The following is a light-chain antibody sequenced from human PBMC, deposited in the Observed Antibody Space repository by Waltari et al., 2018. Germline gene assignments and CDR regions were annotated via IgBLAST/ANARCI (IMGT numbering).Light chain of an antibody. CDR2: EAS. CDR3: QQYNSFSYT. V-gene: IGKV1-5*01. J-gene: IGKJ2*01. Sequence: DIQMTQSPSTLPASVGDRVTITCRASQSIGSWLAWYQQKPGKAPNLLIYEASSLESGVPSRFTGSGSGTEFTLTISSLQPDDFATYHCQQYNSFSYTFGQGTKVQIK. CDR1: QSIGSW.